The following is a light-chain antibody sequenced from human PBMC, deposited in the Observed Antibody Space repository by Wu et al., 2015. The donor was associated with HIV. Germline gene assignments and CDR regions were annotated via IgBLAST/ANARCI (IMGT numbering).Light chain of an antibody. Sequence: TLSAFXRRQSHIDXPGQFRVLVIGWPGSAETRKSPKFLIYKASRLESGVPSRFSGSGFGTEFTLTITSLQPDDFATYYCQQYNSYSWTFGQGTKVEIK. J-gene: IGKJ1*01. CDR1: RVLVIG. CDR2: KAS. V-gene: IGKV1-5*03. CDR3: QQYNSYSWT.